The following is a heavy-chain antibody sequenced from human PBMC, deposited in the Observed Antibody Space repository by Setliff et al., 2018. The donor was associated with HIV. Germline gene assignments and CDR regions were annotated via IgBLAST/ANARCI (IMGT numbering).Heavy chain of an antibody. D-gene: IGHD6-6*01. V-gene: IGHV4-39*07. CDR3: ARGRVGAARCYFDY. Sequence: SETLSLTCTVSGGSISSTSYYWGWIRQPPGTGLEWIGSISSSGSTNYNPSLKSRVTISVDTSKNQFSLKLSSVTAADTAVYYCARGRVGAARCYFDYWGQGTLVTVSS. CDR2: ISSSGST. J-gene: IGHJ4*02. CDR1: GGSISSTSYY.